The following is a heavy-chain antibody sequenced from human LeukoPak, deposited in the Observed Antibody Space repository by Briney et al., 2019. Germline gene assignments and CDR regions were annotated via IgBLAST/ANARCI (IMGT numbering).Heavy chain of an antibody. D-gene: IGHD2-15*01. Sequence: GGSLRLSCAASGFTVSSNYMSRVRQAPGKGLEWVSVIYSGGSTYYADSVKGRFTISRDNSKNTLYLQMNSLRAEDTAVYYCARQRVVGYFQHWGQGTLVTVSS. CDR2: IYSGGST. J-gene: IGHJ1*01. CDR1: GFTVSSNY. CDR3: ARQRVVGYFQH. V-gene: IGHV3-66*04.